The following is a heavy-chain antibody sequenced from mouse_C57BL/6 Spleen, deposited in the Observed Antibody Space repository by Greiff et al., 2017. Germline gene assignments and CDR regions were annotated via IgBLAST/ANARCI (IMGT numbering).Heavy chain of an antibody. V-gene: IGHV14-4*01. D-gene: IGHD1-1*01. CDR1: GFNIKDDY. J-gene: IGHJ1*03. CDR2: IDPENGDT. Sequence: VKLVESGAELVRPGASVKLSCTASGFNIKDDYMHWVKQRPEQGLEWIGWIDPENGDTDYASKFQGKATITADTSSNTAYLQLSSLTSEDTAVYYCTSSSPYWYFDVWGTGTTVTVSS. CDR3: TSSSPYWYFDV.